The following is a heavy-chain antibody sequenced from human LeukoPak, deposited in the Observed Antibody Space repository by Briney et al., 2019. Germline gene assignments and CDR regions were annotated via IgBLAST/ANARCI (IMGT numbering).Heavy chain of an antibody. V-gene: IGHV3-33*01. D-gene: IGHD4-17*01. J-gene: IGHJ3*02. CDR3: ARDVTVTTLLDAFDI. Sequence: GGSLRLSCAASGFTFSSYGMHWVRQAPGKGLEWVAVIWYDGSNKYYADSVKGRFTISRDNSKNTLYLQMNSLRAEDTAVYYCARDVTVTTLLDAFDIWAKGQWSPALQ. CDR2: IWYDGSNK. CDR1: GFTFSSYG.